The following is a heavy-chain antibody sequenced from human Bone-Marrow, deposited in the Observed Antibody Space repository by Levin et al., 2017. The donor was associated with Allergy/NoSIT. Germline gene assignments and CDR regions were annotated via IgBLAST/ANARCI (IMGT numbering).Heavy chain of an antibody. V-gene: IGHV3-7*01. CDR1: VFTFDAYW. Sequence: GGSLRLSCAASVFTFDAYWMTWVRQAPGKGLEWVAKIKYDGSEKKYVDSVKGRFTIARDNAKNLLFLQMSSLRAEDAAVYYCARIYDSTGYYSGVGAFDIWGQGTMVSVSS. J-gene: IGHJ3*02. CDR3: ARIYDSTGYYSGVGAFDI. CDR2: IKYDGSEK. D-gene: IGHD3-22*01.